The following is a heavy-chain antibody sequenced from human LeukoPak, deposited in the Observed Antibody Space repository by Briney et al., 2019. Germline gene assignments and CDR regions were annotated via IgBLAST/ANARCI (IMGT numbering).Heavy chain of an antibody. CDR3: ARADSSGKIFDY. D-gene: IGHD3-22*01. Sequence: GGSLRLSCAASGFTFSRYWMTWVRQAPGKGLEWVANIKHDGSEEYYVDSVKGRFTISRDNAKNSVYLQMNSLRVEDTAVYYCARADSSGKIFDYWGQGTLV. V-gene: IGHV3-7*01. CDR1: GFTFSRYW. CDR2: IKHDGSEE. J-gene: IGHJ4*02.